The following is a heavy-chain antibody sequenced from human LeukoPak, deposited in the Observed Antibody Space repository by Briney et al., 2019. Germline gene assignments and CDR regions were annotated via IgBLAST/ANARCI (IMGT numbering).Heavy chain of an antibody. CDR2: IKLDGSEK. CDR3: AREVSRDS. Sequence: GGSLRLSCAASGFSFNSYSMSWVRQAPGKGLEWVANIKLDGSEKYYVDSVRGRFTISRDNAKNSLYLQMNSLRAEDTALYYCAREVSRDSWGQGTLVTVSS. CDR1: GFSFNSYS. V-gene: IGHV3-7*01. J-gene: IGHJ4*02.